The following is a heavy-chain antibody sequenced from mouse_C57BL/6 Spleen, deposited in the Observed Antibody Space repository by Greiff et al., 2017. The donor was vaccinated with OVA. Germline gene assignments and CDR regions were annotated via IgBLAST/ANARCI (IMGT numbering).Heavy chain of an antibody. J-gene: IGHJ3*01. CDR3: ARKDYSNSFAY. CDR1: GYTFTSYW. D-gene: IGHD2-5*01. V-gene: IGHV1-69*01. CDR2: IDPSDSYT. Sequence: VQLQQPGAELVMPGASVKLSCKASGYTFTSYWMHWVKQRPGQGLEWIGEIDPSDSYTNYNQKFKGKSTLTVDKSSSTAYMQLSSLTSEDSAVYYCARKDYSNSFAYWGQGTLVTVSA.